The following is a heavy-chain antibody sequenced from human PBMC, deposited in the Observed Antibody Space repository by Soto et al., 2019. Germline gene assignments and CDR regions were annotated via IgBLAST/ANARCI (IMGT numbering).Heavy chain of an antibody. V-gene: IGHV4-31*03. CDR2: IYYSGST. J-gene: IGHJ6*02. Sequence: SETLSLTCTVSGGSISCGGYYWSWIRQHPGKGLEWIGYIYYSGSTYYNPSLKSRVTISVDTSKNQFSLKLSSVTSADTAVYYCATDQAYYDILTGYGGMDVWGQGTTVTVS. CDR1: GGSISCGGYY. D-gene: IGHD3-9*01. CDR3: ATDQAYYDILTGYGGMDV.